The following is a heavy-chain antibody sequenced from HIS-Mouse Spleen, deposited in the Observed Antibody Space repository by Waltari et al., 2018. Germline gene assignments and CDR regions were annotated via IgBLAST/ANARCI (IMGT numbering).Heavy chain of an antibody. CDR3: AKDGIVVVPAAIREFDY. V-gene: IGHV3-23*01. CDR1: GFTFSSYA. CDR2: ISGSGGRT. D-gene: IGHD2-2*02. Sequence: EVQLLESGGGLVQPGGSLRLSCAASGFTFSSYAMSWVRQAPGKGLEWVSAISGSGGRTYYADSVKGRFTISRDNSKNTLYLQMNSLRAEDTAVYYCAKDGIVVVPAAIREFDYWGQGTLVTVSS. J-gene: IGHJ4*02.